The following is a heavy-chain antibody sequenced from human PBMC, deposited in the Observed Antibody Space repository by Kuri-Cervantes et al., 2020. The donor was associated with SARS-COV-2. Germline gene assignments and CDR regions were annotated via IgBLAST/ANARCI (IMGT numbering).Heavy chain of an antibody. D-gene: IGHD2-2*02. J-gene: IGHJ6*03. V-gene: IGHV3-21*01. CDR2: ISSSSSYI. Sequence: GESLKISCAASGFTFSSYAMSWVRQAPGKGLEWVSSISSSSSYIYYADSVKGRFTISRDNAKNSLYLQMNSLRAEDTAVYYCARGKDIVVVPAAIRYYYYYYMDVWGKGTTVTVSS. CDR3: ARGKDIVVVPAAIRYYYYYYMDV. CDR1: GFTFSSYA.